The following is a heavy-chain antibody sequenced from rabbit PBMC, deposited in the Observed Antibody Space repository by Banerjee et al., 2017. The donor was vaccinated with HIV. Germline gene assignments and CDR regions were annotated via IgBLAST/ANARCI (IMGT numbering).Heavy chain of an antibody. Sequence: WIGCINTSSGSTDYASWVNGRFTISLDNAQNTLYLQLNSLTAADTATYFCARDLTGVIGWNFNLWGPGTLVTVS. V-gene: IGHV1S7*01. J-gene: IGHJ4*01. CDR2: INTSSGST. CDR3: ARDLTGVIGWNFNL. D-gene: IGHD1-1*01.